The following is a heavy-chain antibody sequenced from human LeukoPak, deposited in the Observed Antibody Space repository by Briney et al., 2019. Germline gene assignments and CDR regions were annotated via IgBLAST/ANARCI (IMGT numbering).Heavy chain of an antibody. D-gene: IGHD4-17*01. Sequence: PGGSLRLSCAASGFTFRSYAMSWVRQAPGKGLEWVSAISCSGCSTYYADPVKGRFTISRDNSKNTLYLQMNSLRAEDTAVYYCAKDPPDYGDYVGYWGQGTLVTVSS. V-gene: IGHV3-23*01. CDR2: ISCSGCST. J-gene: IGHJ4*02. CDR1: GFTFRSYA. CDR3: AKDPPDYGDYVGY.